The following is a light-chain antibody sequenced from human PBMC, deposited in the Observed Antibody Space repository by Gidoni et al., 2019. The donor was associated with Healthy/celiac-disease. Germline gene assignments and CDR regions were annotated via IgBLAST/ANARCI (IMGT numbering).Light chain of an antibody. Sequence: SYELTPPHSVSVSPGQTASITCSGDKMGDKYACWYQQKPGQSPVLVIYQDSKRPAGIPERFSGSKSGNTATLTISGTQAMDEADYYCQAWDISTVVFGGGTKLTVL. V-gene: IGLV3-1*01. CDR2: QDS. CDR3: QAWDISTVV. CDR1: KMGDKY. J-gene: IGLJ2*01.